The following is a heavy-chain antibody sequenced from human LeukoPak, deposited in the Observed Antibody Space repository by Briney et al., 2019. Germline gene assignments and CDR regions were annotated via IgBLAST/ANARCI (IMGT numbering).Heavy chain of an antibody. D-gene: IGHD1-26*01. CDR1: VGTFSSYA. V-gene: IGHV1-69*05. Sequence: GSSVKVSCKASVGTFSSYAISWVGQAAGQQREWMGGIIPIFGTANYTQKFQGRVTITTDESTSTDYMKLSSLRSEDTAVYYCARDFDDGTGHDYFDYWGQGTLVTVSS. CDR2: IIPIFGTA. CDR3: ARDFDDGTGHDYFDY. J-gene: IGHJ4*02.